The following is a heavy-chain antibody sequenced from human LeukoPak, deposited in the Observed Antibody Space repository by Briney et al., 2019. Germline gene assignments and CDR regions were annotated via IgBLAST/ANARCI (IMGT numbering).Heavy chain of an antibody. CDR2: INHSGST. Sequence: SETLSLTCAVYGGSLSGYSWSWIRQPPGKGLEWIGEINHSGSTNYNPSLKSRVTISVDTSKNQFSLRLSSVTAADTAVYYCARAAAGTVWFDPWGQGTLVTVSS. J-gene: IGHJ5*02. CDR3: ARAAAGTVWFDP. CDR1: GGSLSGYS. D-gene: IGHD6-13*01. V-gene: IGHV4-34*01.